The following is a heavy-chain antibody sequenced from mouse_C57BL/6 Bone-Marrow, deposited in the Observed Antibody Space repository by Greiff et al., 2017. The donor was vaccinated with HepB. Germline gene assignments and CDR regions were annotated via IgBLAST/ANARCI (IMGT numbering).Heavy chain of an antibody. CDR2: ISYSGST. J-gene: IGHJ3*01. Sequence: DVMLVESGPGMVKPSQSLSLTCTVTGYSITSGYDWHWIRHFPGNKLEWMGYISYSGSTNYNPSLKSRISITHDTSKNHFFLKLNSVTTEDTATYYCAANFAWFAYWGQGTLVTVSA. CDR3: AANFAWFAY. V-gene: IGHV3-1*01. CDR1: GYSITSGYD.